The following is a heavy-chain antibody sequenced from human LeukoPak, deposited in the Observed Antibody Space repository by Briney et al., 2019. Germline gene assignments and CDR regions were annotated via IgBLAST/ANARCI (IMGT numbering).Heavy chain of an antibody. Sequence: ETLSLTCTVSGGSISSYYWSWIRQPPGKGLEWIGYIYYSESTNYNPSLKSRVTISTDTSKSQFSLNLRSVTAEDTGIYYCARGRCRNSGCRPYFDYWGQGTQVTVSS. V-gene: IGHV4-59*01. CDR1: GGSISSYY. CDR3: ARGRCRNSGCRPYFDY. CDR2: IYYSEST. J-gene: IGHJ4*02. D-gene: IGHD2/OR15-2a*01.